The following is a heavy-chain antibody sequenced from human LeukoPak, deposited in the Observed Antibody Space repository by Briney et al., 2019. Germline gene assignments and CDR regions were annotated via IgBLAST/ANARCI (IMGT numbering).Heavy chain of an antibody. V-gene: IGHV1-18*01. CDR3: ARGYDSSGYYYFDY. CDR1: GYTFTNYV. CDR2: ISAYSGNT. Sequence: ASVKVSCKASGYTFTNYVITWVRQGPGQGLELMGWISAYSGNTNYAQNLQGRVTMTTDTSTSTAYMELRSLRSDDTAVYYCARGYDSSGYYYFDYWGQGTLVTVPS. J-gene: IGHJ4*02. D-gene: IGHD3-22*01.